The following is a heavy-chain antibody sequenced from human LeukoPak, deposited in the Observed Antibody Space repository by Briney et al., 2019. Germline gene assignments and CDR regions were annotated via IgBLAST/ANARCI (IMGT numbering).Heavy chain of an antibody. V-gene: IGHV4-34*01. CDR2: INHSGST. CDR1: GGSFSGYY. CDR3: ARSRMGQWWGYFDY. Sequence: SETLSLTCAVYGGSFSGYYWSWIRQPPGKGLEWIGEINHSGSTNYNPSLKSRVTISVDTSKNQFSLKLSSVTAADTAVYYCARSRMGQWWGYFDYWGQGTLVTVSS. D-gene: IGHD2-15*01. J-gene: IGHJ4*02.